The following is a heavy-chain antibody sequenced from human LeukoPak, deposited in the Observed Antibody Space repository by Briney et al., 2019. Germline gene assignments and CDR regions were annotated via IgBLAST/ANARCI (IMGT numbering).Heavy chain of an antibody. CDR2: MNPNSGNT. D-gene: IGHD3-9*01. J-gene: IGHJ6*02. V-gene: IGHV1-8*01. CDR1: GYTFTSYD. Sequence: ASVKVSCKASGYTFTSYDINWVRQATGQGLEWMGWMNPNSGNTGYAQKFQGRVTMTRNTSISTAYMELSSLRSEDTAVYYCAREDDKDRLIYYGMDVWGQGTTVTVSS. CDR3: AREDDKDRLIYYGMDV.